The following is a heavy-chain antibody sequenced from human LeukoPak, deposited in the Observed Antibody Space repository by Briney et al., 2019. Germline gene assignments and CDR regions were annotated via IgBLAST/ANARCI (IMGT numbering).Heavy chain of an antibody. Sequence: PGGSLRLSCAASGLTFSNYAMNWVRQAPGKGLEWVSVIYSGGSTYYADSVKGRFTISRDNSKNTLYLQMNSLRAEDTAVYYCARSPMVRGVIPYYFDYWGQGTLVTVSS. CDR2: IYSGGST. CDR3: ARSPMVRGVIPYYFDY. V-gene: IGHV3-66*01. CDR1: GLTFSNYA. J-gene: IGHJ4*02. D-gene: IGHD3-10*01.